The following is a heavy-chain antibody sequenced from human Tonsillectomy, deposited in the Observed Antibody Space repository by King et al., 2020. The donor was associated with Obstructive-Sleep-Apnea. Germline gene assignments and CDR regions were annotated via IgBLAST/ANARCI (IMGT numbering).Heavy chain of an antibody. V-gene: IGHV1-3*01. CDR1: GYTFTTFA. J-gene: IGHJ6*02. CDR2: INAGNGNT. Sequence: VQLVQSGAEVKKPGASVNVLCKASGYTFTTFAIHWVRQAPGQRLEWMGWINAGNGNTEYSQKLQGRVTITRDTSASTAYMELSSLRSEDTAVYYCARGSAGNWNSGPYYYGMDVWGQGTTVTVSS. CDR3: ARGSAGNWNSGPYYYGMDV. D-gene: IGHD1-7*01.